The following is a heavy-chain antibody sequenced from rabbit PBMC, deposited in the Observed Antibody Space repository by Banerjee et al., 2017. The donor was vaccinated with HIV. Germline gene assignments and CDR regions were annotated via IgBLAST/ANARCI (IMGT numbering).Heavy chain of an antibody. CDR2: IDAGSSGVT. CDR3: ARDLAGVIGWNFNL. V-gene: IGHV1S45*01. Sequence: QEQLEESGGNLVKPEGSLTLTCTASGFTLSSYWMWWVRQAPGKGLELIASIDAGSSGVTYYARWAKGRFTISKTSSTTVTLQMTSLTAADTASYFCARDLAGVIGWNFNLWGPGTLVTVS. J-gene: IGHJ4*01. CDR1: GFTLSSYW. D-gene: IGHD4-1*01.